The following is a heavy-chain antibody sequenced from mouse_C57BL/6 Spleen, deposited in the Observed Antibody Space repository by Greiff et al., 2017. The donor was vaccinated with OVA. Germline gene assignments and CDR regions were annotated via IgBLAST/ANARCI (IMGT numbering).Heavy chain of an antibody. J-gene: IGHJ1*03. CDR2: FHPYNDDT. CDR3: AKKSNWGYFDV. CDR1: GYTFTTYP. V-gene: IGHV1-47*01. D-gene: IGHD4-1*01. Sequence: QVHVKQSGAELVKPGASVKMSCKASGYTFTTYPIEWMKQNHGKSLEWIGNFHPYNDDTKYNEKFKGKATLTVEKSSSTVYLELSRLTSDDSAVYYCAKKSNWGYFDVWGTGTTVTVSS.